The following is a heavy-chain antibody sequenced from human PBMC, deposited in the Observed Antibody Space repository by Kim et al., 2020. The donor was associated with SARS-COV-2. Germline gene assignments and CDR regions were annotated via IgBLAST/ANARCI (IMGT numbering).Heavy chain of an antibody. CDR1: GYSFTSYW. CDR2: IDPSDSYT. V-gene: IGHV5-10-1*01. Sequence: GESLKISCKGSGYSFTSYWISWVRQMPGKGLEWMGRIDPSDSYTNYSPSFQGHVTISADKSISTAYLQWSSLKASDTAMYYCASLISGRSTSGSMDVWGQGTTVTVSS. CDR3: ASLISGRSTSGSMDV. D-gene: IGHD2-2*01. J-gene: IGHJ6*02.